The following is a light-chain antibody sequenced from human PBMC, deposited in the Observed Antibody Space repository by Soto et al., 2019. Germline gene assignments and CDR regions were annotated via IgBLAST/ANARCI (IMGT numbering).Light chain of an antibody. Sequence: EIVLTQSPGTLSLSPGERATLSCRASQSVSSSYLTWYQQKPGQAPRLLIYGASSRATGLPDRFSGSGSGTEFTLTISRLEPEDFAVYYCQQYGSSSYTFGGGTKLEIK. CDR2: GAS. J-gene: IGKJ2*01. CDR3: QQYGSSSYT. CDR1: QSVSSSY. V-gene: IGKV3-20*01.